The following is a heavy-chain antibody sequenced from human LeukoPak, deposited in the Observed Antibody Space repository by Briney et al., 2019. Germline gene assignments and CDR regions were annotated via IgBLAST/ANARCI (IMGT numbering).Heavy chain of an antibody. J-gene: IGHJ4*02. CDR3: AREYCSSTSCYILDY. D-gene: IGHD2-2*02. CDR1: GYTFTSYG. V-gene: IGHV1-18*01. Sequence: ASVKVSCKASGYTFTSYGISRVRQAPGQGLEWMGWISAYNGNTNYAQKLQGRVTMTTDTSTSTAYMELRSLRSDDTAVYYCAREYCSSTSCYILDYWGQGTLVTVSS. CDR2: ISAYNGNT.